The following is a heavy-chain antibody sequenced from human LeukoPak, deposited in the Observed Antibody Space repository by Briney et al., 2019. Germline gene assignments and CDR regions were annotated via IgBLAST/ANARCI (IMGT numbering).Heavy chain of an antibody. CDR2: INPDGSEK. CDR3: ATYRVRHMNSLDY. Sequence: GGSLRLSCAASGFTFSSNWMTCVRQAPGQGLEWVATINPDGSEKNYVDSVKGRFTISRDNAKNSLFLQMNSLRAEDTAVYYCATYRVRHMNSLDYWGRGTLVTVSS. J-gene: IGHJ4*02. CDR1: GFTFSSNW. D-gene: IGHD3-16*02. V-gene: IGHV3-7*01.